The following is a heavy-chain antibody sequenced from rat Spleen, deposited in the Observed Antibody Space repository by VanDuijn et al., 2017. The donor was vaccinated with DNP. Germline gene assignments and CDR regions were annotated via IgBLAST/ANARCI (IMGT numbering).Heavy chain of an antibody. CDR3: ARSQGDYYDGSYYPFAY. J-gene: IGHJ3*01. V-gene: IGHV2-16*01. CDR2: IWSGGST. D-gene: IGHD1-12*02. CDR1: GFSLTSYG. Sequence: QVQLKESGPGLVQPSQTLSLTCTVAGFSLTSYGVRWVRQPPGKGLEWIGVIWSGGSTDYNSTLKSRLSISRDTSKSQVFLKMDSVQTEDTAMYFCARSQGDYYDGSYYPFAYWGQGILVTVSS.